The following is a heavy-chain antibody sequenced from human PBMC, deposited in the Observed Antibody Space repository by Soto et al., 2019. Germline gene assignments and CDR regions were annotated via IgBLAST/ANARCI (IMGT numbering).Heavy chain of an antibody. CDR2: IIPMFGTP. V-gene: IGHV1-69*01. J-gene: IGHJ4*02. CDR3: ARGRDQPPVGLYFDS. Sequence: QVQLVQSGAEVKKPGSSVKVSCKASGGAFNNYIFDWVRQAPGQGLEWMGGIIPMFGTPKYAQTFQDRITSSADVSTGTAYMELTSLRFDDTAVYYCARGRDQPPVGLYFDSWGEGTRVTVSS. CDR1: GGAFNNYI. D-gene: IGHD1-26*01.